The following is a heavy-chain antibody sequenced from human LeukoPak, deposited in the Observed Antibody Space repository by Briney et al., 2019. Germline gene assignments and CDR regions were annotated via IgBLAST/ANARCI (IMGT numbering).Heavy chain of an antibody. J-gene: IGHJ6*03. CDR3: ARDGAGSGSYYYYYMDV. Sequence: ASVKVSCKASGYTFANYFMHWVRQAPGQGLEWMGIINSSGGTTMYAQEFQGRVTMTRDTSTSTVYMELSSLRSEDTAAYYCARDGAGSGSYYYYYMDVWGKGTTVTVSS. V-gene: IGHV1-46*01. CDR2: INSSGGTT. D-gene: IGHD3-10*01. CDR1: GYTFANYF.